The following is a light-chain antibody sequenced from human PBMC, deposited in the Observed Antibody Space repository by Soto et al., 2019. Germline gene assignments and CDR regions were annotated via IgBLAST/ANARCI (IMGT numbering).Light chain of an antibody. CDR3: ETWDFNTRV. J-gene: IGLJ2*01. V-gene: IGLV4-60*02. CDR2: LEGSGSY. CDR1: SGHSSYI. Sequence: QPVLTQSSSASACLGSSVKLTCTLSSGHSSYIIAWHQQQPGKAPRYLMKLEGSGSYHKGSGVPDRFSGSSTGADRYLTISNPQFEDEADYYCETWDFNTRVFGGGTKLTVL.